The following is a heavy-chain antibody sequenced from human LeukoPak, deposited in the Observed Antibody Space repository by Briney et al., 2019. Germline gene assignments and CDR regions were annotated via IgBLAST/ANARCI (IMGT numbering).Heavy chain of an antibody. CDR1: GGSFSGYY. D-gene: IGHD6-13*01. CDR2: INHSGST. V-gene: IGHV4-34*01. CDR3: ARAGYSSSLGY. Sequence: SDTLSLTCAVYGGSFSGYYWSWIRQPPGKGLEWIGEINHSGSTNYNPSLKSRVTISVDTSKNQFSLKLSSVTAADTAVYYCARAGYSSSLGYWGQGTLVTVSS. J-gene: IGHJ4*02.